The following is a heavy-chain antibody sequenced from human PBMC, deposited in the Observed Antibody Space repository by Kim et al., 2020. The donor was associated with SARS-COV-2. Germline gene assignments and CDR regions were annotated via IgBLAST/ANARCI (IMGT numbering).Heavy chain of an antibody. D-gene: IGHD3-10*01. CDR2: IHYSGST. V-gene: IGHV4-59*01. J-gene: IGHJ6*03. CDR1: GGSISRDY. CDR3: ARDRGGLKHYMEV. Sequence: SETLSLTCSVSGGSISRDYWSWIRQPPGKGLEWIGYIHYSGSTTYNPSLESRVAISIDTSKNQFSLNLRSVTAAATALYYCARDRGGLKHYMEVWGQGT.